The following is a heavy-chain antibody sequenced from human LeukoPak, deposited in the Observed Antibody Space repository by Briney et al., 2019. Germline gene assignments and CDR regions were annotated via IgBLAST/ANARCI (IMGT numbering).Heavy chain of an antibody. CDR1: GGSISSGDYY. CDR2: IYYSGST. CDR3: ARIKGDYLFDY. Sequence: SETLSLTCTVSGGSISSGDYYWSWIRQPPGKGLEWIGYIYYSGSTYYNPSLKSRVTISVDTSKNQFSLRLSSVTAADTAVYYCARIKGDYLFDYWGPGTLVTVSS. V-gene: IGHV4-30-4*01. J-gene: IGHJ4*02. D-gene: IGHD4-17*01.